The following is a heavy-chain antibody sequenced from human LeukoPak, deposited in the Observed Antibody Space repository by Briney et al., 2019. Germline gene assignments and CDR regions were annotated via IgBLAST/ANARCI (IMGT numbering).Heavy chain of an antibody. CDR3: ARLGLVWFGELTAFDY. D-gene: IGHD3-10*01. V-gene: IGHV3-7*01. Sequence: GGSLRLSCAASGFTFGNYWMSWVRQAPGKGLEWVANIKQDGSEKYYVDSLKGRFTILRDNAKNSLYLQMNSLRAEDTAVYYCARLGLVWFGELTAFDYWGQGTLVTVSS. J-gene: IGHJ4*02. CDR1: GFTFGNYW. CDR2: IKQDGSEK.